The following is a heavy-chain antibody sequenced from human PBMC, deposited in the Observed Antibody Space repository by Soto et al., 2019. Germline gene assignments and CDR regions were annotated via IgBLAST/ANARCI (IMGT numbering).Heavy chain of an antibody. J-gene: IGHJ4*02. CDR3: ASKNYDFWSGQGEPFDY. CDR2: IYYSGST. D-gene: IGHD3-3*01. Sequence: PSETLSLTCTVSGGSISRGDFYWSWLRQPPGKGLEWIGYIYYSGSTVYNPSLKSRVTLSVDTSKNQFSLKLSSVTAADTAVYYCASKNYDFWSGQGEPFDYWGQGTLVTVSS. V-gene: IGHV4-30-4*01. CDR1: GGSISRGDFY.